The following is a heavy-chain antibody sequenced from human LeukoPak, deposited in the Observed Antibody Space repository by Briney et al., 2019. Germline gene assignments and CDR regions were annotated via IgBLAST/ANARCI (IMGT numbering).Heavy chain of an antibody. V-gene: IGHV1-2*02. Sequence: SVKVSCKASGYTFTVYYMHWVRQAPRQGLEWMGCIKPNSGGTNYSQKFQGRVTITADNYTRTASMALSSLSSEDTAVYYCARESYGDYEFDHWGQGPLVSVSS. CDR3: ARESYGDYEFDH. D-gene: IGHD4-17*01. CDR1: GYTFTVYY. J-gene: IGHJ4*02. CDR2: IKPNSGGT.